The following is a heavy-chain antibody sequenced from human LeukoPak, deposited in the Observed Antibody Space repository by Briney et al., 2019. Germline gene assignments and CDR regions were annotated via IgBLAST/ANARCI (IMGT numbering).Heavy chain of an antibody. D-gene: IGHD4-23*01. J-gene: IGHJ6*02. CDR1: GFTFSDYY. V-gene: IGHV3-11*01. Sequence: GGSLRLSCAASGFTFSDYYMSWIRQAPGKGLEWVSYISSSGSTIYYADSEKGRFTISRDNAKNSLYLQMNSLRAEDTAVYYCAIRREGNMARGDGMDVWGQGTTVTVSS. CDR2: ISSSGSTI. CDR3: AIRREGNMARGDGMDV.